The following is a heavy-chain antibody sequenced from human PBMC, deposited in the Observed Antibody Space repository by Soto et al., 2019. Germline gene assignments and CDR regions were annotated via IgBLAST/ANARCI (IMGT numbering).Heavy chain of an antibody. CDR3: ARTMTTSGWFDP. D-gene: IGHD4-17*01. CDR2: IYHSGGT. J-gene: IGHJ5*02. Sequence: SETLSLTCAVSGGPITSGGYSWSWIRQPPGKGLEWIGYIYHSGGTYYNPSLKSRVTLSIDRTKKQFSLKLKSVTAADTAVYFCARTMTTSGWFDPWGQGTLVTVSS. CDR1: GGPITSGGYS. V-gene: IGHV4-30-2*01.